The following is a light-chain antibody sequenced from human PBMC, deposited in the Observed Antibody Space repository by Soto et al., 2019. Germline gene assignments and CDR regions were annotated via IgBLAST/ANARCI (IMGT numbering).Light chain of an antibody. CDR2: GAS. V-gene: IGKV3-20*01. Sequence: EIVLTQSPGTLVLSPGDRATLSCRASQSVNKAYFVWYQVNPGQDPRRLIYGASSRATGIPDRFSGRGFVTDFTRTISRLEPEDFAIYSCQHSGDFRWTFGQGTKVEVK. CDR1: QSVNKAY. CDR3: QHSGDFRWT. J-gene: IGKJ1*01.